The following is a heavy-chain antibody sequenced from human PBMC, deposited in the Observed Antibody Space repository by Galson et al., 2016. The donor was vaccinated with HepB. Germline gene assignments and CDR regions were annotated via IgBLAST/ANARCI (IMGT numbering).Heavy chain of an antibody. CDR1: GRPLSSGGYS. CDR3: ARDYGAVGENCFDP. J-gene: IGHJ5*02. CDR2: IYHTGTT. D-gene: IGHD3-10*01. V-gene: IGHV4-31*03. Sequence: TLSLTCTVSGRPLSSGGYSWSWLRQHPGKGLEWIGYIYHTGTTYYNPSLKSRVTMSVDTSKNQFSLNLTSVTAADTAVYYWARDYGAVGENCFDPWGQGTLVIVSS.